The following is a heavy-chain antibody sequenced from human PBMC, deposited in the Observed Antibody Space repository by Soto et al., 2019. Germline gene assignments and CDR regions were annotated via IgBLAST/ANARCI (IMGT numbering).Heavy chain of an antibody. CDR2: IYYSGST. V-gene: IGHV4-31*03. CDR1: CGSISRGDYY. CDR3: ARLCGQLFWREGRYV. J-gene: IGHJ6*01. D-gene: IGHD3-10*01. Sequence: SETLSLTCTVSCGSISRGDYYWSWIRQHPGKGLEWIGYIYYSGSTYYNPSLKSRVTISVDTSENQLSLKLSSVTAADTAVYYCARLCGQLFWREGRYVWGQGNTV.